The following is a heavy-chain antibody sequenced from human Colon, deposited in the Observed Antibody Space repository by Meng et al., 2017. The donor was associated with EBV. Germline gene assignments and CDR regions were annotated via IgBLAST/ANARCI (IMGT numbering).Heavy chain of an antibody. D-gene: IGHD3-22*01. CDR1: GGTISRSDW. J-gene: IGHJ4*01. CDR3: ASSDYYRSDY. CDR2: TSHSGST. Sequence: QVQLQVSGPGLVKPPXXLSLTCAVSGGTISRSDWRSWVRQPPGKGLEWSGETSHSGSTDYSPSLKSRVPISLDKSKNQLSLKLNSVTAADTAVYYCASSDYYRSDYWGHGTLVTVSS. V-gene: IGHV4-4*03.